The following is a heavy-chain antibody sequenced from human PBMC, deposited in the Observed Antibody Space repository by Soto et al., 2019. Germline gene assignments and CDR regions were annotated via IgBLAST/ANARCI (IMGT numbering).Heavy chain of an antibody. V-gene: IGHV3-74*01. CDR2: IDPYDTSI. CDR1: GLTFSGDW. J-gene: IGHJ4*02. Sequence: EVQLVESGGCLVQPGGSLRLSCRDSGLTFSGDWMHWGRQAPGKGGDWVSRIDPYDTSISYADSVKGRFPISRDNAKSTLYMQMNSLRPEDTAVYYCTRETFGASDYWGQGTLVTVSS. CDR3: TRETFGASDY. D-gene: IGHD2-2*01.